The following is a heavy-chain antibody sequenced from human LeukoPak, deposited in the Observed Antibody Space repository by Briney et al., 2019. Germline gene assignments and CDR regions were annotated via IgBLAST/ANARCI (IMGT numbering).Heavy chain of an antibody. J-gene: IGHJ5*02. Sequence: ASVKVSCKAPGYTFTSYAMHWVRQAPGQRLEWMGWINAGNGNTKYSQKFQGRVTITRDTSASTAYMELSSLRSEDTAVYYCARERYSSSSDENWFDPWGQGTLVTVSS. CDR2: INAGNGNT. D-gene: IGHD6-13*01. V-gene: IGHV1-3*01. CDR1: GYTFTSYA. CDR3: ARERYSSSSDENWFDP.